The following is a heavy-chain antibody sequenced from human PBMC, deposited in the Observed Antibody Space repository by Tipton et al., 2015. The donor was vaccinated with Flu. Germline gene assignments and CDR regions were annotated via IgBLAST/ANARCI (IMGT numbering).Heavy chain of an antibody. D-gene: IGHD1/OR15-1a*01. CDR2: IYPGDSTV. CDR1: GYSFSSYW. J-gene: IGHJ4*02. CDR3: ARQGFYENNPFGY. Sequence: QLVQSGAEVKKPGESLKISCETSGYSFSSYWVGWVRRRPGTGLEWVGIIYPGDSTVRYSPSFQGQAIISADKSTSTAFLQLSSLRASDSATYYCARQGFYENNPFGYWGQGTLVTVSS. V-gene: IGHV5-51*01.